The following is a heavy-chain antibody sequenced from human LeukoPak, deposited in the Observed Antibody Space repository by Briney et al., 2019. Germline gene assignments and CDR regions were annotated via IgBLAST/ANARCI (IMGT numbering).Heavy chain of an antibody. CDR2: INWNGGST. D-gene: IGHD3-22*01. Sequence: PGGSLRLSCAASGFTFDDYGMSWVRQVSGKGLEWVSGINWNGGSTGYADSVKGRFTMSRDNAKNSLYLQMNSLRAEDTALYYCARARENYYDSSGYYAIFDYWGQGTLVTVSS. CDR1: GFTFDDYG. J-gene: IGHJ4*02. CDR3: ARARENYYDSSGYYAIFDY. V-gene: IGHV3-20*04.